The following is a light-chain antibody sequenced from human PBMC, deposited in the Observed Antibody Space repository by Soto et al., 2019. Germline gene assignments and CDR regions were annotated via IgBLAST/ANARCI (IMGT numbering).Light chain of an antibody. V-gene: IGKV3-11*01. J-gene: IGKJ4*01. CDR1: QSVSSY. CDR2: DAS. Sequence: IVLTQSPATLSLSPGEGATLSCRASQSVSSYLAWYQQKPGQAPRLLIYDASNRATGIPARFSGSGSGTDFTLTISSLEPEYFAVYFCQQRSNCPLTFGGGTKVEIK. CDR3: QQRSNCPLT.